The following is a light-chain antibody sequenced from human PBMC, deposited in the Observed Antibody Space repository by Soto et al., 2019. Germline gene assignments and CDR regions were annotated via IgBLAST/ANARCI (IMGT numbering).Light chain of an antibody. Sequence: DIQMTQSPSTLSASVGDRVTITCRASQSISSWLAWYQQKPGKAPKLLIYKASSLESGVPSRFSGSGSGTEFTLTISSLQPDDFATYYCQQYNSYWTFGKVTKVEIK. V-gene: IGKV1-5*03. CDR2: KAS. CDR3: QQYNSYWT. J-gene: IGKJ1*01. CDR1: QSISSW.